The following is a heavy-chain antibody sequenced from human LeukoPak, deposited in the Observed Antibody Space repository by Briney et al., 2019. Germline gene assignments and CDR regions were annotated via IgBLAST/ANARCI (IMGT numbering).Heavy chain of an antibody. Sequence: GASVKVSCKASGYTFTSNYIHWVRQAPGQGLEWMGMIYPRDGSTSYAQKFQGRVTITADESTSTAYMELSSLRSEDTAVYYCARLTAMVTDFDYWGQGTLVTVSS. V-gene: IGHV1-46*01. CDR1: GYTFTSNY. D-gene: IGHD5-18*01. CDR3: ARLTAMVTDFDY. CDR2: IYPRDGST. J-gene: IGHJ4*02.